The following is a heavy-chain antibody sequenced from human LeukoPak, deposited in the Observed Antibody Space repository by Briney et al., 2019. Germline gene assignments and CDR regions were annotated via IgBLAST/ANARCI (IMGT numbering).Heavy chain of an antibody. V-gene: IGHV3-23*01. J-gene: IGHJ4*02. Sequence: PGGSLRLSCAASGFPLSRSAMSWVRQAPGKGLEWVSNISGSGSGGSTYYADSVKGRFTISRDNSKNTLYLQMNSLRAEDTAVYFCARGGVDYYGSGTYYLMYYFDYWGQGALVTVSS. CDR2: ISGSGSGGST. D-gene: IGHD3-10*01. CDR3: ARGGVDYYGSGTYYLMYYFDY. CDR1: GFPLSRSA.